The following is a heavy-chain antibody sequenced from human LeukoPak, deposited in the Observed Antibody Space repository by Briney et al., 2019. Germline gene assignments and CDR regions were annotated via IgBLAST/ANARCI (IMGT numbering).Heavy chain of an antibody. CDR1: GFTFDDYA. CDR3: AKPRENYYDSSGYGGAFDI. J-gene: IGHJ3*02. CDR2: ISWNSGSI. Sequence: GGSLRLSCAASGFTFDDYAMHWVRQAPGKGLEWVSGISWNSGSIGYADSVKGRFTISRDNAKNSLYLQMNSLRAEDTALYYCAKPRENYYDSSGYGGAFDIWGQGTMVTVSS. D-gene: IGHD3-22*01. V-gene: IGHV3-9*01.